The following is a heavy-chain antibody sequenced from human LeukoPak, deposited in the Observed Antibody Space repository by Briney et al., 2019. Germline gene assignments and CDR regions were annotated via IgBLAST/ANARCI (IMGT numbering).Heavy chain of an antibody. CDR3: ARYCRYGPSEGNYFDY. Sequence: SQTLSLTCTVSGGSLSSGDYYWSWIRPPPGQGLEGIGYIYYSGSTYYNPSLKSRVTISVDTSKNQFSLKLSSVTAADTAVYYCARYCRYGPSEGNYFDYWGQGTLVTVSS. J-gene: IGHJ4*02. CDR2: IYYSGST. V-gene: IGHV4-30-4*01. CDR1: GGSLSSGDYY. D-gene: IGHD1-1*01.